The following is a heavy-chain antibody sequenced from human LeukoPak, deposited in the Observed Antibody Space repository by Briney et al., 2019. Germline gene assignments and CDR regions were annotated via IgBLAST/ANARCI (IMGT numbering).Heavy chain of an antibody. D-gene: IGHD3-22*01. V-gene: IGHV1-69*13. J-gene: IGHJ3*02. CDR3: AKDIRPLTMIYAFDI. CDR1: GGTFSSYA. CDR2: IIPIFGTA. Sequence: GASVKVSCRASGGTFSSYAISWVRRAPGQGLEWMGGIIPIFGTANYAQKFQGRVTITADESTSTAYMELSSLRAEDTALYYCAKDIRPLTMIYAFDIWGQGTMVTVSS.